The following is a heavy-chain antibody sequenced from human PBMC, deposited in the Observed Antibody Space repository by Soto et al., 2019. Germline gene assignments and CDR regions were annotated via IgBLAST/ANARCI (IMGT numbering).Heavy chain of an antibody. D-gene: IGHD6-25*01. CDR3: AKDTATAITSYYFYGMDF. V-gene: IGHV3-30-3*01. Sequence: GSLRLSCAASGFTFSSYAMHWVRQAPGKGLEWVAVISYDGSNKYYADSVKGRFTISRDNSKNTLHLQMNSLRGEDTAVYYCAKDTATAITSYYFYGMDFWGPGTTVTVSS. J-gene: IGHJ6*02. CDR2: ISYDGSNK. CDR1: GFTFSSYA.